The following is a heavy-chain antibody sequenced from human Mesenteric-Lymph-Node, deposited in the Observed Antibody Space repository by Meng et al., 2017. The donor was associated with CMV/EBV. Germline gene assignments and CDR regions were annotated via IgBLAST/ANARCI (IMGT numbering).Heavy chain of an antibody. V-gene: IGHV3-21*01. CDR1: GFAFSTYE. CDR2: ISSSSSYI. J-gene: IGHJ6*02. CDR3: ATIGYCTNGVCYHYYGMDV. D-gene: IGHD2-8*01. Sequence: GGSLRLSCAASGFAFSTYEMNWVRQAPGKGLEWVSSISSSSSYIYYADSVKGRFTISRDNAKNSLYLQMNSLRAEDTAVYYCATIGYCTNGVCYHYYGMDVWGQGTTVTVSS.